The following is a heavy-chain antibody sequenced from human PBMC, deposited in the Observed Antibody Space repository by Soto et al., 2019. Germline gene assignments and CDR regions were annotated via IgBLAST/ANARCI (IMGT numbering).Heavy chain of an antibody. D-gene: IGHD3-10*01. CDR2: ISDYNGNT. CDR3: ARDGYYDSGSYGMDV. Sequence: QVQLVQSGAEVKKPGASVKVSCKTSGYTFNNYGISWVRQAPGQGLEWMGWISDYNGNTYYPQKFQGRVTMTTDTSTKTVYMVLTSLRSDDTAVYYCARDGYYDSGSYGMDVWGRGTTVTVSS. V-gene: IGHV1-18*01. J-gene: IGHJ6*02. CDR1: GYTFNNYG.